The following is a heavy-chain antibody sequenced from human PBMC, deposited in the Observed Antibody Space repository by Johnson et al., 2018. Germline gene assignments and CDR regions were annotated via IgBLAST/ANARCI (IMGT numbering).Heavy chain of an antibody. CDR3: AKDLAPSVGFFDY. CDR2: ITASGGST. D-gene: IGHD5/OR15-5a*01. Sequence: VQLVQSGGGLVQPGGSQRLSCAASGFIFTSYAMTWVRQAPGKGLEWVSSITASGGSTYYADSVKGRFTISRDNSNNVLYLQMNSLRVEDTAVYYCAKDLAPSVGFFDYWGQGTLVTVSS. J-gene: IGHJ4*02. V-gene: IGHV3-23*04. CDR1: GFIFTSYA.